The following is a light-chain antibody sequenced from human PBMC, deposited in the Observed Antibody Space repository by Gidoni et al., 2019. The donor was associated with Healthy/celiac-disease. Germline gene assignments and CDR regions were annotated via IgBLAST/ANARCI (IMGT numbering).Light chain of an antibody. Sequence: EIVLTQSPATLSLSPGERSTLSCRASQSVSSYLAWYQQKPGQAPRLLIYDASNRATGIPARLSGIGSGTDFTITISSLEPEDFAVYYCQQRSNWPPITFGQGTRLEIK. J-gene: IGKJ5*01. V-gene: IGKV3-11*01. CDR1: QSVSSY. CDR2: DAS. CDR3: QQRSNWPPIT.